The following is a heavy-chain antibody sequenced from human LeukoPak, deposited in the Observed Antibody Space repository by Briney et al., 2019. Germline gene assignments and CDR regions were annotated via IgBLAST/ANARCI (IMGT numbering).Heavy chain of an antibody. J-gene: IGHJ6*03. CDR1: GFTFDDYA. V-gene: IGHV3-9*01. CDR3: ARTRDPPTYYYFYMDV. D-gene: IGHD1-14*01. CDR2: ISWNSGSI. Sequence: GGSLRLSCAASGFTFDDYAMHWVRQAPGKGLEWVSGISWNSGSIGYADSVKGRFTISRDNAMNSLYLQMNSLRAEDTAVYYCARTRDPPTYYYFYMDVWGKGTTVTVSS.